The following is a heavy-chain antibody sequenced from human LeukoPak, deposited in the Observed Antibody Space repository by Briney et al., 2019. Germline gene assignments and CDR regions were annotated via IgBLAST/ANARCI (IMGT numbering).Heavy chain of an antibody. J-gene: IGHJ4*02. Sequence: PGGSLRLSCAASGFTFSSYCMDWVRQTPGKGLEWVSSISSSSSYIYYADSVKGRFTISRDNAKNSLYLQMNSLRAEDTAVYFCSRGARKGDDYGGFFDYWGQGTLVTVSS. D-gene: IGHD4-23*01. CDR2: ISSSSSYI. V-gene: IGHV3-21*01. CDR3: SRGARKGDDYGGFFDY. CDR1: GFTFSSYC.